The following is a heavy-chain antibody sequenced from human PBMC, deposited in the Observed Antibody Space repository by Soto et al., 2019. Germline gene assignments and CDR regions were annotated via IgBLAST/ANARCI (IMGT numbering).Heavy chain of an antibody. CDR1: GGSISSGGYS. CDR2: IYHSGST. V-gene: IGHV4-30-2*01. Sequence: PSGTLSLTFAVSGGSISSGGYSWSWIRQPPGKGLEWIGYIYHSGSTYYNPSLKSRVTISVDRSKNQFSLKLSSVTAADTAVYYCARFTVTSYFDYWGQGTLVTVSS. CDR3: ARFTVTSYFDY. D-gene: IGHD4-17*01. J-gene: IGHJ4*02.